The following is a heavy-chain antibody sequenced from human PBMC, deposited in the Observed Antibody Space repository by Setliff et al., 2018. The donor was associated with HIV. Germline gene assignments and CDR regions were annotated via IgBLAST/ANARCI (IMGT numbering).Heavy chain of an antibody. J-gene: IGHJ4*02. D-gene: IGHD6-19*01. Sequence: ETLSLTCTVSGVSISSYYWSWIRQPAGEGLEWIGQISSSGSTNYNPSLKNRVTLSLDTSKNQFSLKLRSVFAGDTAVYYCVRDPGYDSGWSGTTFDYWGQGTSVTVSS. CDR3: VRDPGYDSGWSGTTFDY. CDR2: ISSSGST. CDR1: GVSISSYY. V-gene: IGHV4-4*07.